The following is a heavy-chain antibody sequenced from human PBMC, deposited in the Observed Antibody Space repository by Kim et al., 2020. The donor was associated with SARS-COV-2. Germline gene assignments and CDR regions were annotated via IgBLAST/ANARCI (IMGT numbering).Heavy chain of an antibody. J-gene: IGHJ4*02. CDR3: ASRFFVIRGNYNDF. V-gene: IGHV1-69*13. Sequence: SVKVSCKASGGTFGTYPISWVRQAPGQGLEWMGGIIPFFDTTNYAPKSQGRVTMTAADSTRTTYMELSTLKSGDTAVYFSASRFFVIRGNYNDFWGQG. D-gene: IGHD3-10*01. CDR2: IIPFFDTT. CDR1: GGTFGTYP.